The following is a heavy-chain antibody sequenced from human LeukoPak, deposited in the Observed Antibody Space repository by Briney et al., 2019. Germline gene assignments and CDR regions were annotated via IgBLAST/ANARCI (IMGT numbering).Heavy chain of an antibody. CDR1: GFIFSDYY. CDR2: ISTSSSYT. Sequence: GGSLRLSCAASGFIFSDYYMNWIRQAPGKGLQWLSYISTSSSYTNYADSVKGRFTVSRDNAKNSLYLQMNSLRAEDSAVYYCATTKGQQLGTPFDYWGQGTLVTVSS. D-gene: IGHD1-1*01. CDR3: ATTKGQQLGTPFDY. J-gene: IGHJ4*02. V-gene: IGHV3-11*06.